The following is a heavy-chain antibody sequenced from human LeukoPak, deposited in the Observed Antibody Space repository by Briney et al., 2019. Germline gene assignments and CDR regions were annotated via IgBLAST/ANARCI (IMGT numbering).Heavy chain of an antibody. CDR1: GFTFSSYA. CDR2: ISGSGGST. Sequence: GGSLRLPCAASGFTFSSYAMSWVRQAPGKGLEWVSAISGSGGSTYYADSVKGRFTISRDNSKNTLYLQMNSLRAEDTAVYYCAKHGGGSSGSMGYWGQGTLVTVSS. J-gene: IGHJ4*02. V-gene: IGHV3-23*01. D-gene: IGHD3-22*01. CDR3: AKHGGGSSGSMGY.